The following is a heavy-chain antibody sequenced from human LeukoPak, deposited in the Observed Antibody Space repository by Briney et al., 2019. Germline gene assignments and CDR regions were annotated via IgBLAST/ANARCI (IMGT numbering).Heavy chain of an antibody. J-gene: IGHJ4*02. Sequence: PGGSLRLSCTDSGNTFDDYGVTWVRQAPGKGLEWVSGINWDGGAYNYAASVKGRFTISRDNAKNSLYLEMNSLRVEDTAVYFCARDLSSSWYSLAYWGQGILVIVSS. D-gene: IGHD3-22*01. CDR2: INWDGGAY. CDR3: ARDLSSSWYSLAY. CDR1: GNTFDDYG. V-gene: IGHV3-20*04.